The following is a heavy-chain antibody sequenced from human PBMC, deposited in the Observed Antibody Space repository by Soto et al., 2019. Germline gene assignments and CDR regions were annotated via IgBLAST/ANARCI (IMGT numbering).Heavy chain of an antibody. CDR3: ARVVAGYCSGGSCYSPPDYYYGMDV. CDR2: ISAYNGNT. D-gene: IGHD2-15*01. J-gene: IGHJ6*02. CDR1: GDTFTSYG. Sequence: XSVEASCKASGDTFTSYGIRLVRQAPGQGLEWMGWISAYNGNTNYAQKLQGRVTMTTDTSTSTAYMELRSLRSDDTAVYYCARVVAGYCSGGSCYSPPDYYYGMDVWGQGTTVTVSS. V-gene: IGHV1-18*04.